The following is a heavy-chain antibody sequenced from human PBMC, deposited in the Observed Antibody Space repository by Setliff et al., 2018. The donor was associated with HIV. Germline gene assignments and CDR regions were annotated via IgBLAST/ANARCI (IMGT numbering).Heavy chain of an antibody. Sequence: GASVKVSCKASGYTFTDYYMHWVQQAPGKGLEWMGRVEPQHGETIFAGKFQGRVTITADTSTDTAYMELSSLRSDDTAMYYCARALPAGRLQKLSQKTMDVWGQGTSVTVSS. CDR3: ARALPAGRLQKLSQKTMDV. CDR1: GYTFTDYY. J-gene: IGHJ6*02. V-gene: IGHV1-69-2*01. CDR2: VEPQHGET. D-gene: IGHD2-21*01.